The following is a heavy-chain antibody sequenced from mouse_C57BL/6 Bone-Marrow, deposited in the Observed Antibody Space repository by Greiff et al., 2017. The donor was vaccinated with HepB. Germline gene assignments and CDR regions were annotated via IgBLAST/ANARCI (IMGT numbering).Heavy chain of an antibody. D-gene: IGHD1-1*01. J-gene: IGHJ4*01. CDR1: GFTFSDYG. V-gene: IGHV5-17*01. CDR3: ARGYGNAMDY. CDR2: ISSGSSTL. Sequence: VQLVESGGGLVKPGGSLKLSCAASGFTFSDYGMHWVRQAPEKGLEWVAYISSGSSTLYYADTVKGRFTISRDNAKNTLFLQMTSLRSEDTAMYYCARGYGNAMDYWGQGTSVTVSS.